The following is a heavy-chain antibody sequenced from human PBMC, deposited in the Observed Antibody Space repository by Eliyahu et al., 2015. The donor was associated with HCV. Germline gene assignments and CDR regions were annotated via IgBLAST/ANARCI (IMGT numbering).Heavy chain of an antibody. CDR2: ISSSSSYI. D-gene: IGHD2-2*01. V-gene: IGHV3-21*01. J-gene: IGHJ4*02. CDR3: ARDGNQLLYFDY. CDR1: GFTFSSYS. Sequence: EVQLVESGGGLVKPGGSLRLSCAASGFTFSSYSMNWVRQAPGKGVEWVSSISSSSSYIYYADSVKGRFTISRDNAKNSLYLQMNSLRAEDTAVYYCARDGNQLLYFDYWGQGTLVTVSS.